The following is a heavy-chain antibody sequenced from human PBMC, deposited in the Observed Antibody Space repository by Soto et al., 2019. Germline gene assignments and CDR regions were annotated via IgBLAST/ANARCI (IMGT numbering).Heavy chain of an antibody. V-gene: IGHV4-59*02. J-gene: IGHJ4*02. CDR3: ARLTAAGTVDN. D-gene: IGHD6-13*01. Sequence: QVQLQESGPGLVKPSETLSLTCSVSGDSVSSDYWIWIRQPPGKGLEWIGYIHYSGGTNYNPSLESRVTISIDTCKDHFSLKLSSVTAADTAVYYCARLTAAGTVDNWGQGTLVTVSS. CDR2: IHYSGGT. CDR1: GDSVSSDY.